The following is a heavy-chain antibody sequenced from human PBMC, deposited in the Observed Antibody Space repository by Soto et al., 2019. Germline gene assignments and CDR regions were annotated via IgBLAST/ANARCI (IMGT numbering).Heavy chain of an antibody. Sequence: GGSLRLSCAASGFTFSSYAMSWVRQAPGKGLEWVSAISGSGGSTYYADSVKGRFTISRDNSKNTLYLQMNGLRAEDTAVYYCAKDPNYDYVWGSYRFPGYFDYWGQGTLVTVSS. J-gene: IGHJ4*02. CDR3: AKDPNYDYVWGSYRFPGYFDY. CDR2: ISGSGGST. V-gene: IGHV3-23*01. CDR1: GFTFSSYA. D-gene: IGHD3-16*02.